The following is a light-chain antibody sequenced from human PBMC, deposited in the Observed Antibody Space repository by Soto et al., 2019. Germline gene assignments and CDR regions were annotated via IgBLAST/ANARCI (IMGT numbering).Light chain of an antibody. V-gene: IGKV3-20*01. Sequence: EIVLTQSPGTLSLSPGEGATLSCRASQSLSKTRLAWYQLKRGQAPRLLIYGASSRATGIPDRFSGSGSGTDFTLTISRLEPEDFPVYYCQQYDSSLMYTFGRGTKLEIK. CDR3: QQYDSSLMYT. CDR1: QSLSKTR. J-gene: IGKJ2*01. CDR2: GAS.